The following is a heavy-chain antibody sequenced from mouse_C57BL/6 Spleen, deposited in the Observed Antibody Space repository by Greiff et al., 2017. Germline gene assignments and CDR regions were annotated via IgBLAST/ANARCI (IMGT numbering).Heavy chain of an antibody. CDR1: GYTFTSYW. D-gene: IGHD1-1*01. CDR2: IYPGSGST. J-gene: IGHJ2*01. Sequence: QVQLQQSGAELVKPGASVKMSCKASGYTFTSYWINWVKQRPGQGLEWIGEIYPGSGSTNYNEKFKSKATLTADTSSSTAYMQLSSLTSEDSAVFFCSRRGTAVSADYWGQGTTLTVSS. V-gene: IGHV1-55*01. CDR3: SRRGTAVSADY.